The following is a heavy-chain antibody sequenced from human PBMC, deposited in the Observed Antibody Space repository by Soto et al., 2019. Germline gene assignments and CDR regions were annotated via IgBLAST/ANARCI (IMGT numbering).Heavy chain of an antibody. CDR1: GCTFSSYG. CDR3: ARDLAVAGLYYFDY. V-gene: IGHV3-33*01. J-gene: IGHJ4*02. D-gene: IGHD6-19*01. Sequence: GGSQRLSCAASGCTFSSYGMHWVRQAPGKGLEWVAVIWYDGSNKYYADSVKGRFTISRDNSKNTLYLQMNSLRAEDTAVYYCARDLAVAGLYYFDYWGQGTLVTVSS. CDR2: IWYDGSNK.